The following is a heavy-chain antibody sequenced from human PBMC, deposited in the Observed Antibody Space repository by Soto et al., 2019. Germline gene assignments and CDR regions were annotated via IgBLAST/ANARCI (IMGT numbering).Heavy chain of an antibody. Sequence: PSETLSLTCTVSGGSVSNISDYWSWVRQPPGKGPEWIGYIYYSGSADYNPSLGSRVTISLDTSKNQFSLKLSSVTTADTAVYYCARGVGFGYYYYHMDLWGQGTTVTVSS. V-gene: IGHV4-61*01. J-gene: IGHJ6*02. D-gene: IGHD3-10*01. CDR3: ARGVGFGYYYYHMDL. CDR2: IYYSGSA. CDR1: GGSVSNISDY.